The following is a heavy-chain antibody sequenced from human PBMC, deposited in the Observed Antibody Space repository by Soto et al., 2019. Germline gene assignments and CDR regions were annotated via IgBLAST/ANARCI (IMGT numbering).Heavy chain of an antibody. CDR2: ISGSGGST. V-gene: IGHV3-23*01. J-gene: IGHJ4*02. CDR3: ARDLHAVTTWGDLDY. Sequence: EVQLLESGGGLVQPGGSLRLSCAASGFTFTTSAMSWVRQAPGKGLEWVSSISGSGGSTHYADSVKGRFTISRDNSKNTLYLQMNSLRAEDTAVYYCARDLHAVTTWGDLDYWGQGTLVTVSS. CDR1: GFTFTTSA. D-gene: IGHD4-17*01.